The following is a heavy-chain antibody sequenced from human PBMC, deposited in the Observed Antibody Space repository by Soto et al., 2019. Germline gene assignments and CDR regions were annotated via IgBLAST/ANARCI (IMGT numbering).Heavy chain of an antibody. J-gene: IGHJ3*02. CDR1: GGSFSGYY. CDR3: ARGLETTTTRTLDAFDI. Sequence: SEMLSLTCAVYGGSFSGYYWSWIRQPPGKGLEWIGEINHSGSTNYNPSLKSRVTISVDTSKNQFSLKLSSVTAADTAVYYCARGLETTTTRTLDAFDIWGQGTMVTVS. V-gene: IGHV4-34*01. CDR2: INHSGST. D-gene: IGHD4-17*01.